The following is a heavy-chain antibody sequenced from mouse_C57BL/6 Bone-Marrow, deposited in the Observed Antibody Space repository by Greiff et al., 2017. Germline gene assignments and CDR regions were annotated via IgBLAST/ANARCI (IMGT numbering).Heavy chain of an antibody. D-gene: IGHD2-3*01. CDR2: INPYNGGT. CDR3: ARRGYYLAWFAY. CDR1: GYTFTDYY. J-gene: IGHJ3*01. V-gene: IGHV1-19*01. Sequence: EVQLQQSGPVLVKPGASVKMSCKASGYTFTDYYMNWVKQSHGKSLEWIGVINPYNGGTSYNQKFKGKATLTVDKSSSTAYMELNSLTSEDSAVYYGARRGYYLAWFAYWGQGTLVTVSA.